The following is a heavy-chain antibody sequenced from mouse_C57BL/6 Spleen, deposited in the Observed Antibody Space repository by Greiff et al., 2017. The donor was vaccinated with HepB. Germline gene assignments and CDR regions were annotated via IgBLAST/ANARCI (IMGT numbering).Heavy chain of an antibody. Sequence: QVQLQQSGPELVKPGASVKISCKASGYAFSSSWMNWVKQRPGKGLEWIGRIYPGDGDTNYNGKFKGKATLTADKSSSTAYMQLSSLTSEDSAVYFCARRDDYDPYFDYWGQGTTLTVSS. J-gene: IGHJ2*01. D-gene: IGHD2-4*01. V-gene: IGHV1-82*01. CDR1: GYAFSSSW. CDR3: ARRDDYDPYFDY. CDR2: IYPGDGDT.